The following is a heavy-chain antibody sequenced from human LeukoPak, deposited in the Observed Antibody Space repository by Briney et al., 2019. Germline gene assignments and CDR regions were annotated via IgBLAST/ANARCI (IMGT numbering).Heavy chain of an antibody. D-gene: IGHD6-13*01. J-gene: IGHJ4*02. V-gene: IGHV1-3*01. CDR3: AGDRSPYPLIAEGSYDY. CDR1: GYTFTSYA. Sequence: ASVKVSCKASGYTFTSYAMHWVRQAPGQRLEWMGWINAGNGNTKYSQKFQGRVTITRDTSASTAYMELSSLRSEDTAVYYCAGDRSPYPLIAEGSYDYRGQGTLVTVSS. CDR2: INAGNGNT.